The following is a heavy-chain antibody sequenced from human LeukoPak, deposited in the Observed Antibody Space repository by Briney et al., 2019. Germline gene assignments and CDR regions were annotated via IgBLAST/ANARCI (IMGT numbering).Heavy chain of an antibody. CDR3: ARPSGTSGSYPFDY. CDR2: IYYIGST. D-gene: IGHD1-26*01. CDR1: GGSISSYY. Sequence: TSETLSLTCTVSGGSISSYYWSWIRQPPGKGLEWVGYIYYIGSTNNNPSLKSRVTISVDTSKNQFSLKLSSVTAADTAVYYCARPSGTSGSYPFDYWGQGTLVTVSS. J-gene: IGHJ4*02. V-gene: IGHV4-59*01.